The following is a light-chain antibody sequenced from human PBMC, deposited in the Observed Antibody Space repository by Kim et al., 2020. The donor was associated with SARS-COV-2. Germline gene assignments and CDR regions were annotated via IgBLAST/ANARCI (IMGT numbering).Light chain of an antibody. CDR1: SSDVGGYNY. CDR2: DVN. CDR3: SSYAGTYSWV. J-gene: IGLJ3*02. Sequence: GQSVTSSCTGTSSDVGGYNYVAWYQQHPGKAPKAMIYDVNKRPSGVPDRFSGSKSGNTASLTISGLQAEDEADYYCSSYAGTYSWVFGGGTQLTVL. V-gene: IGLV2-11*01.